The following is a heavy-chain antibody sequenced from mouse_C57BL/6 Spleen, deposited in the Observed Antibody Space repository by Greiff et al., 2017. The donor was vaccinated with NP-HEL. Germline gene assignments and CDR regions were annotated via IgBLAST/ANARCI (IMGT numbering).Heavy chain of an antibody. CDR2: IDPSDSYT. Sequence: VQLQESGAELVMPGASVKLSCKASGYTFTSYWMHWVKQRPGQGLEWIGEIDPSDSYTNYNQKFKGKATLTVDKSSSTAYMQLSSLTSEDSAVYYCARTGYYGSSSSYWYFDVWGTGTTVTVSS. J-gene: IGHJ1*03. D-gene: IGHD1-1*01. CDR1: GYTFTSYW. V-gene: IGHV1-69*01. CDR3: ARTGYYGSSSSYWYFDV.